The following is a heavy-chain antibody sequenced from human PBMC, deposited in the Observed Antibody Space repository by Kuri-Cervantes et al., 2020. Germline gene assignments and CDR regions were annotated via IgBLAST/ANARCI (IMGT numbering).Heavy chain of an antibody. CDR3: ARGGSCTNGVCYRYYYGMDV. CDR1: GFTFSTHG. Sequence: GGSLRLSCAASGFTFSTHGIHWVRQTPGKGLEWVALISYDGSNKYYADSVKGRSTISRDNSKNTLYLQMNSLRAEDTAVYYCARGGSCTNGVCYRYYYGMDVWGQGTTVTVSS. CDR2: ISYDGSNK. D-gene: IGHD2-8*01. V-gene: IGHV3-30*03. J-gene: IGHJ6*02.